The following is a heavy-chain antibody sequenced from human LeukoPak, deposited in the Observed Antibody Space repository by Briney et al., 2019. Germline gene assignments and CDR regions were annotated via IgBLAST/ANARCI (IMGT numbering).Heavy chain of an antibody. J-gene: IGHJ4*02. D-gene: IGHD6-13*01. Sequence: ASVRVSCKTSGYTFSNYNITWVRQAPGQGLEWLGWISAYNGNTNYAQKLQGRVTMTTDTSTSTAYMELRSLRSDDTAVYYCARDRSSSDYWGQGTLVTVSS. CDR2: ISAYNGNT. V-gene: IGHV1-18*01. CDR3: ARDRSSSDY. CDR1: GYTFSNYN.